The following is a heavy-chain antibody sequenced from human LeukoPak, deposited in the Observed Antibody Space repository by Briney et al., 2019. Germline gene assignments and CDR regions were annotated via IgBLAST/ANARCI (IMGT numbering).Heavy chain of an antibody. CDR3: ARGYSSGWLYFDF. D-gene: IGHD6-19*01. J-gene: IGHJ4*02. V-gene: IGHV3-53*01. Sequence: GGSLRLSCAASGLTVSRTHMRWARHAPGKGLEWVSVMYSGGSTYYAESVRGRFTISRDNSKSTLFLQLNNVRAEDTAVYYCARGYSSGWLYFDFWGQGTLVIVSS. CDR2: MYSGGST. CDR1: GLTVSRTH.